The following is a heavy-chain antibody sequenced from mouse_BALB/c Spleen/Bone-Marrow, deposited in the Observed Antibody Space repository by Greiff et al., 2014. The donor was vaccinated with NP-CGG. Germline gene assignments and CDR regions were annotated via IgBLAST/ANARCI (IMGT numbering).Heavy chain of an antibody. J-gene: IGHJ3*01. V-gene: IGHV14-3*02. CDR2: IDPASGIT. D-gene: IGHD2-3*01. Sequence: EVKLEESGADLVKPGASVKLSCTTSGFNIKDTFMHWVKQRPEQGLEWIGRIDPASGITKYDPKFQGKATITADTSSNKVSLQLSGLTSEDTAVYYCAHDAPFTYWGQGTLVTVSA. CDR3: AHDAPFTY. CDR1: GFNIKDTF.